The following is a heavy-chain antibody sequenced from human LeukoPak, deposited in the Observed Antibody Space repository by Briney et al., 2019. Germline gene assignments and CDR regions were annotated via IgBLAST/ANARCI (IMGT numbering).Heavy chain of an antibody. Sequence: GGSLRLSCAASGFTFSRFWMSWVRQAPGKGLEWVANIKRDGSEKYYVDSVKGRFTISRDNAKNSLYLQMNSLRAEDTAVYYCAREDWNDGDAFDIWGQGTMVTVSS. J-gene: IGHJ3*02. CDR1: GFTFSRFW. CDR3: AREDWNDGDAFDI. CDR2: IKRDGSEK. D-gene: IGHD1-1*01. V-gene: IGHV3-7*01.